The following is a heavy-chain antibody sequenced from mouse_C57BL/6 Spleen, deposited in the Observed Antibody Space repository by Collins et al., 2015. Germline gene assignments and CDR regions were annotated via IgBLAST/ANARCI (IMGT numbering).Heavy chain of an antibody. Sequence: EVQLVESGGGLVKPGGSLKLSCAASGFTFSDYYMYWVRQTPEKRLEWVATISDGGSYTYYPDSVKGRFTISRDNAKNNLYLQMSSLKSEDTAMYYCARDPYGNSRWAMDYWGSRNLSHRLL. J-gene: IGHJ4*01. V-gene: IGHV5-4*02. CDR3: ARDPYGNSRWAMDY. CDR1: GFTFSDYY. CDR2: ISDGGSYT. D-gene: IGHD2-1*01.